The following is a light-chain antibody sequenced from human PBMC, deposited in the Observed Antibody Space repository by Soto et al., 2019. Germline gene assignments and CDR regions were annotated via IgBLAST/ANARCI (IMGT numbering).Light chain of an antibody. V-gene: IGLV2-14*01. J-gene: IGLJ1*01. Sequence: QSVLTQPASVSGSPGQSITISCTGTSSDIGGYNYVSWYQQHPGRAPKLIIYEVSYRPSGSSNRFSGSKSGSTASLTISGLQAEDEADYYCISYTLNSIPYVFGTGTKVTVL. CDR2: EVS. CDR1: SSDIGGYNY. CDR3: ISYTLNSIPYV.